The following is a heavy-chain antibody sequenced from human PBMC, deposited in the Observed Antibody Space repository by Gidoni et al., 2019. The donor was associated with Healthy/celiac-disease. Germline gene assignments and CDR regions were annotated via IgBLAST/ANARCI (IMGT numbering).Heavy chain of an antibody. Sequence: EVQLVESGGGLVQPGRSLRLSCADSGFHFDDCAMHGVRQAPGNGLEWVSGISWNSGSIGYADSVKGRFTISRDNAKNSLYLQMNSLRAEDTALYYCAKDIGDAIEYSSSSFDYWGQGTLVTVSS. V-gene: IGHV3-9*01. D-gene: IGHD6-6*01. J-gene: IGHJ4*02. CDR2: ISWNSGSI. CDR1: GFHFDDCA. CDR3: AKDIGDAIEYSSSSFDY.